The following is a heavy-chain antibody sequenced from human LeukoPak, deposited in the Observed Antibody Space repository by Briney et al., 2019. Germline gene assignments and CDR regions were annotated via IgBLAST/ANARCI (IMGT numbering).Heavy chain of an antibody. Sequence: GSLRLSCAVSGFTFSDYYTSWIRQPPGKGLEWIGYIYYSGSTNYNPSLKSRVTISVDTSKNQFSLKLSSVTAADTAVYYCARDLRAAAGTNWFDPWGQGTLVTVSS. D-gene: IGHD6-13*01. CDR3: ARDLRAAAGTNWFDP. J-gene: IGHJ5*02. CDR2: IYYSGST. V-gene: IGHV4-59*01. CDR1: GFTFSDYY.